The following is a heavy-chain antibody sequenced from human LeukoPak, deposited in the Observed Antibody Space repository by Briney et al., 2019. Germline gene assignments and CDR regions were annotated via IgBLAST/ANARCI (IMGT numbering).Heavy chain of an antibody. D-gene: IGHD6-19*01. CDR2: ISGSGDST. CDR3: AKSRSGWYLFDY. J-gene: IGHJ4*02. CDR1: GFTFSSYA. V-gene: IGHV3-23*01. Sequence: GGSLRLSCAASGFTFSSYAMSWVRQAPGKGLEWVSAISGSGDSTYYADSVKGRSTISRDNSKNTLYLQMNSLRAEDTAVYHCAKSRSGWYLFDYWGQGTLVTVSS.